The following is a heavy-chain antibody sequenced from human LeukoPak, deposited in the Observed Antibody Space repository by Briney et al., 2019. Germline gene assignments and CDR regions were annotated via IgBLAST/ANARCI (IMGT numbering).Heavy chain of an antibody. V-gene: IGHV4-59*08. Sequence: SETLSLTCTVSGGSISSYYWSWIRQPPGKGLEWIGYIYYSGSTNYNPSLKSRVTISVDTSKNQFSLKLSSVTAADTAEYYCAGNYDSSGYYPPYYFDYWGQGTLVTVSS. CDR3: AGNYDSSGYYPPYYFDY. CDR1: GGSISSYY. J-gene: IGHJ4*02. CDR2: IYYSGST. D-gene: IGHD3-22*01.